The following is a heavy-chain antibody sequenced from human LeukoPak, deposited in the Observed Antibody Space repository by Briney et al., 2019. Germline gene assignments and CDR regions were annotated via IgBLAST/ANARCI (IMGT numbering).Heavy chain of an antibody. D-gene: IGHD6-13*01. V-gene: IGHV3-74*01. CDR2: ITSDGSST. CDR3: ERSGIAGAGPLGY. J-gene: IGHJ4*02. Sequence: GGSLRLSCAASGFTFSSYWMHWVRQAPGKGLVWVSRITSDGSSTNYADSVKGRFTISRDNAKNTLYLQMKSLRAEDTAVYYCERSGIAGAGPLGYCGQG. CDR1: GFTFSSYW.